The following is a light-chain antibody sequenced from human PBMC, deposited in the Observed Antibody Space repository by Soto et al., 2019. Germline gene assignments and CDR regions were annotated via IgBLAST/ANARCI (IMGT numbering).Light chain of an antibody. J-gene: IGLJ2*01. V-gene: IGLV6-57*04. CDR1: SGSIASNY. CDR2: EDD. CDR3: QSYGSSNPLV. Sequence: NFMLTQPHSVSESPGKTVTISCTRSSGSIASNYVQWYQQRPGSAPTTLIYEDDRSPSGVPDRFSGSIDRSSTSPSLTSAVLTAEDEDDYYCQSYGSSNPLVFGGGTKLTVL.